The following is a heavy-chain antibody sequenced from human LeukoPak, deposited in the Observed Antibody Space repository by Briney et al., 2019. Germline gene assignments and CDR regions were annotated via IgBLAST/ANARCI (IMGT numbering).Heavy chain of an antibody. CDR1: GFSFNNYG. V-gene: IGHV3-30*18. CDR2: ISYDGSNK. Sequence: GGSLRLSCAASGFSFNNYGMHWVRQAPGKGLEWVAVISYDGSNKYYADSVKGRFTISRDNSKNTLYLQMNSLRAEDTAVYYCAQGSDFWSGYSDYWGQGTLVTVSS. CDR3: AQGSDFWSGYSDY. J-gene: IGHJ4*02. D-gene: IGHD3-3*01.